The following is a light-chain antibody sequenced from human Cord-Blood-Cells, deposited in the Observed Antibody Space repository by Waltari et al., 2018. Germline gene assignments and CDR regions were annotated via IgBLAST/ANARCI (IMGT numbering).Light chain of an antibody. J-gene: IGLJ2*01. CDR3: QSYDSSNLV. CDR1: SGSIASNS. CDR2: EDN. Sequence: NFMLTQPHSVSESPGKTVTISCTRSSGSIASNSVQWYQQRPCSSPTTVCYEDNHGPSGVPARFSGSIDSSSNSASLTISGLKTEDEADYYCQSYDSSNLVFGGGTKLTVL. V-gene: IGLV6-57*01.